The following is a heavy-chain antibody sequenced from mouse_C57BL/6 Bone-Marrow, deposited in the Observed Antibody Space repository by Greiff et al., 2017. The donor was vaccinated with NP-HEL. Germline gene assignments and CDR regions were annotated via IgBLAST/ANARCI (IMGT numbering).Heavy chain of an antibody. CDR2: IHPNSGST. J-gene: IGHJ3*01. D-gene: IGHD3-2*02. Sequence: VQLQQPGAELVKPGASVKLSCKASGYTFTSYWMHWVKQRPGQGLEWIGMIHPNSGSTNYNEKFKSKATLTVDKSSSTAYMQLSSLTSEDSAVYCCARSQADYPWFAYWGQGTLVTVSA. V-gene: IGHV1-64*01. CDR1: GYTFTSYW. CDR3: ARSQADYPWFAY.